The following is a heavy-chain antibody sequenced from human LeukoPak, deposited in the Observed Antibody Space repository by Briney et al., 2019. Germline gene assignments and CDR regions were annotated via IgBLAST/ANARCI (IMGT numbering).Heavy chain of an antibody. CDR1: GFTVSSNY. Sequence: GGSLRLSCAASGFTVSSNYMSWVRQAPGKGLEWVSGISGSDGSTYYAGSVKGRFTISRDGSKNTLFLQLTSLRAEDTAVYYCAKASSPLGYFDYWGQGILVTVSS. CDR3: AKASSPLGYFDY. D-gene: IGHD6-13*01. V-gene: IGHV3-23*01. J-gene: IGHJ4*02. CDR2: ISGSDGST.